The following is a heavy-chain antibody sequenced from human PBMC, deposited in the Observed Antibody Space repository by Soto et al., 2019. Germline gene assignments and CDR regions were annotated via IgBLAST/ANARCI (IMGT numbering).Heavy chain of an antibody. CDR3: ARVRVGSSGWERMLYFDY. J-gene: IGHJ4*02. Sequence: QVQLVQSGAEVKKPGSSVKVSCKASGGTFSSYAISWVRQAPGQGLEWMGGIIPIFGTANYAQKFQGRVTITADESTSTAYMELSSLRSEDTVVYYCARVRVGSSGWERMLYFDYWGQGTLVTVSS. CDR1: GGTFSSYA. D-gene: IGHD6-19*01. V-gene: IGHV1-69*01. CDR2: IIPIFGTA.